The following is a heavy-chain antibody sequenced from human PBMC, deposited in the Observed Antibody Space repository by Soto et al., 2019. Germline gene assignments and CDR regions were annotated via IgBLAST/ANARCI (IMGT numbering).Heavy chain of an antibody. D-gene: IGHD3-16*01. CDR2: ICTTGAST. CDR3: VRGGGAYAGSSLWFDS. Sequence: PGGALRVSCSASGFTFSHYAMHWVRQAPGKGLEYVAAICTTGASTYYPGSVKGGFIIFRDNSKNTLFLQMNSLRHEDTAVYYCVRGGGAYAGSSLWFDSWGQGTLVTVSS. V-gene: IGHV3-64D*06. J-gene: IGHJ5*01. CDR1: GFTFSHYA.